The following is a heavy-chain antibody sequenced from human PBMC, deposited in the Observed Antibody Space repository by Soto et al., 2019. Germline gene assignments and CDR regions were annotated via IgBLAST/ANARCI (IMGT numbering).Heavy chain of an antibody. J-gene: IGHJ6*02. V-gene: IGHV1-18*01. CDR3: ARLGYCSGGSCHLYYYYGMDV. CDR2: ISAYNGNT. D-gene: IGHD2-15*01. Sequence: ASVKVSCKASGYTFTTYDINWVRQATGQGLEGMGWISAYNGNTNYAQKFQGRVTITADESTSTAYMELSGLRSEDTAVYYCARLGYCSGGSCHLYYYYGMDVRGQGTTVTVSS. CDR1: GYTFTTYD.